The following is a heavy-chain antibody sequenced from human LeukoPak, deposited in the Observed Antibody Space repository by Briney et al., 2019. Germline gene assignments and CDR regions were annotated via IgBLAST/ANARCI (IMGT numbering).Heavy chain of an antibody. CDR3: ARDLNSGSGSYYSY. J-gene: IGHJ4*02. CDR2: IHHSGNT. Sequence: PSETLSLTCTVSGGSISSYYWSWIRQSPGKGLEWIGSIHHSGNTYYNPSLKSRVTISVDTSKNQFSLKLSSVTAADTAVYYCARDLNSGSGSYYSYWGQGTLVTVSS. V-gene: IGHV4-38-2*02. D-gene: IGHD3-10*01. CDR1: GGSISSYY.